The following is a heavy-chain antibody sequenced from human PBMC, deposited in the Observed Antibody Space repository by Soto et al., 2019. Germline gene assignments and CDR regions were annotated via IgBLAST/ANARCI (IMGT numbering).Heavy chain of an antibody. J-gene: IGHJ5*02. Sequence: ASVKVSCKASGYTFTSYDINWVRQATGQGLEWMGWMNPNSGNTGYAQKFQGRLTITRDTSASTAYMELSSLRSEDTAVYFCARAWYQLLLDWFDPWGQGTLVTVSS. CDR3: ARAWYQLLLDWFDP. CDR1: GYTFTSYD. D-gene: IGHD2-2*01. V-gene: IGHV1-8*01. CDR2: MNPNSGNT.